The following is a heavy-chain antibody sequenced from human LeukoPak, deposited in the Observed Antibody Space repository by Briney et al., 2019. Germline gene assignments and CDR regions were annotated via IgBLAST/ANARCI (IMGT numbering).Heavy chain of an antibody. V-gene: IGHV4-59*01. J-gene: IGHJ6*02. Sequence: SETLSLTCTVSGGSISSYYWSWIRQPPGKGLEWIGYIYYSGSTNYNPSLKSRVTISVDTSKNQFSLKLSSVTAADTAVYYCARALQYYDILTGYPGMDVWGQGTTVTVSS. CDR3: ARALQYYDILTGYPGMDV. D-gene: IGHD3-9*01. CDR2: IYYSGST. CDR1: GGSISSYY.